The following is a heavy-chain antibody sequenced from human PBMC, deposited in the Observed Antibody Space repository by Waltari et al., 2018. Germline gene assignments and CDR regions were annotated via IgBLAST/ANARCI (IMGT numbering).Heavy chain of an antibody. CDR3: AKDSDLRVNCFDP. CDR2: ISGSGVNT. CDR1: GSTFSSYT. Sequence: EVQLLESGGGLVQPVGSLRLSCAASGSTFSSYTMTWFPGAPGKGLEWVSTISGSGVNTYYADSVKGRFTISRDNSKNTLYLQMNSLRADDTAVYYCAKDSDLRVNCFDPWGQGTLVTVSS. V-gene: IGHV3-23*01. J-gene: IGHJ5*02.